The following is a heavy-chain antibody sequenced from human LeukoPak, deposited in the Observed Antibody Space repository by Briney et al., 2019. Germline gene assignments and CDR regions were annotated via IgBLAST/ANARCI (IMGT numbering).Heavy chain of an antibody. CDR1: GGTFSSYA. D-gene: IGHD6-19*01. J-gene: IGHJ4*02. V-gene: IGHV1-69*05. CDR3: ARAGHSSGWYRE. Sequence: SVKVSCKASGGTFSSYAISWVRQAPGQGLEWMGRIVPIFGTANYAQKFQGRVTITTDESTSTAYMGLSSLRSEDTAVYYCARAGHSSGWYREWGQGTLVTVSS. CDR2: IVPIFGTA.